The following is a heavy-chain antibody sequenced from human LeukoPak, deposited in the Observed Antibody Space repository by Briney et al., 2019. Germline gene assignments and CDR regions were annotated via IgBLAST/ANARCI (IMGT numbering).Heavy chain of an antibody. V-gene: IGHV4-61*02. Sequence: PSQTLSLTCTVSGGSISSGSYYSSWIRQPAGKGLEWIGRIYTSGSTNYKPSLKSRVTVSVDTSKNQFSLKLSSVTAADTAVYYCARGSGSSSDNWFVPWGQGTLVTVSS. CDR2: IYTSGST. J-gene: IGHJ5*02. CDR3: ARGSGSSSDNWFVP. CDR1: GGSISSGSYY. D-gene: IGHD6-13*01.